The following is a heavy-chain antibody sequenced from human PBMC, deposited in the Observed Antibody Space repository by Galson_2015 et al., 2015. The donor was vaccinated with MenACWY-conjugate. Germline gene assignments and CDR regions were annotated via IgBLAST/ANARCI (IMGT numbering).Heavy chain of an antibody. V-gene: IGHV6-1*01. D-gene: IGHD4-17*01. J-gene: IGHJ6*04. CDR3: ARAPVTTLRFYYYYGMDV. Sequence: CAISGDSVSSNSAARNWIRQSPSRGLEWLGRTYYRSKWYNDYAVSVKSRITIDPDTSKNQFSLQLNSVTPEDTAVYYCARAPVTTLRFYYYYGMDVWGKGTTVTVSS. CDR1: GDSVSSNSAA. CDR2: TYYRSKWYN.